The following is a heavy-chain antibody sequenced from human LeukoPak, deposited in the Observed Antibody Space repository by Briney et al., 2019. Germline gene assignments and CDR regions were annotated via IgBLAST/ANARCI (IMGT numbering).Heavy chain of an antibody. CDR3: AKGDNYYDSSGYYHVSALFDY. J-gene: IGHJ4*02. Sequence: PGGSLRLSCVASGFTFSSYAMYWVRQAPGKGLEWVAGTSYNGNNKFYADSVKGRFSISRDNSKNTLYLQMDSLRAEDTAVYYCAKGDNYYDSSGYYHVSALFDYWGQGALVTVSS. CDR1: GFTFSSYA. D-gene: IGHD3-22*01. V-gene: IGHV3-30*04. CDR2: TSYNGNNK.